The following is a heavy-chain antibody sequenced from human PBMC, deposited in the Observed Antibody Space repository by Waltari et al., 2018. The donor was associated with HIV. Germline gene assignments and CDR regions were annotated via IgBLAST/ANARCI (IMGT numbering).Heavy chain of an antibody. CDR2: IKQEGSEK. V-gene: IGHV3-7*01. D-gene: IGHD3-16*01. J-gene: IGHJ4*02. CDR1: GFTFGGDW. Sequence: EVQLVESGGGLVQPGGSLRLSWAASGFTFGGDWRSWVRRAPGKGLEWVANIKQEGSEKYYVDAVKGRFTIARDNAKNSLYLQMNSLRAEDTAVYYCARETLFGGVMWFDYWGQGTLVTVSS. CDR3: ARETLFGGVMWFDY.